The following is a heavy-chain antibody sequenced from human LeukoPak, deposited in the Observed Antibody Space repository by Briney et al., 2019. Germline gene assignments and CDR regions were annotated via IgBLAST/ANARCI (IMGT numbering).Heavy chain of an antibody. CDR1: GFNFGDYW. CDR2: IKADGSER. CDR3: ARDDSGSGELLFDY. J-gene: IGHJ4*02. Sequence: PGGSLRLSCVASGFNFGDYWMTWVRQAPVKGLEWVASIKADGSERNYVDSVKGRFTISRDNPKNSLYLQMNSLRPEDTAMYYCARDDSGSGELLFDYWGQGNLVTVSS. V-gene: IGHV3-7*04. D-gene: IGHD3-10*01.